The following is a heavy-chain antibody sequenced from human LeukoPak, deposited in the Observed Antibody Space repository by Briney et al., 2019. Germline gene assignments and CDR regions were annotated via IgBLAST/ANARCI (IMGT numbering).Heavy chain of an antibody. CDR2: IYSGGST. V-gene: IGHV3-53*01. D-gene: IGHD3-22*01. CDR3: ARDRRDSSGYYNPFDY. CDR1: GFTVSSNY. Sequence: GGSLRLSCAASGFTVSSNYMSWVRQAPGKGLEWVSVIYSGGSTYYADSVKGRFTISRDNSKNTLYLQMNSLRAEDTAVYYCARDRRDSSGYYNPFDYWGQGTLVTVSS. J-gene: IGHJ4*02.